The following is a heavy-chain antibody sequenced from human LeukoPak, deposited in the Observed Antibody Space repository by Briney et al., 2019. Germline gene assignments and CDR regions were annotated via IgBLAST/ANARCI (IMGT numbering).Heavy chain of an antibody. CDR3: ASSDSSGYYYSLDY. Sequence: SVKVSCKASGGTFSSYAISWVRQAPGQGLEWKGGIIPIFGTANYAQKFQGRVTITTDESTSTAYMELSSLRSEDTAVYYCASSDSSGYYYSLDYWGQGTLVTVSS. CDR2: IIPIFGTA. D-gene: IGHD3-22*01. J-gene: IGHJ4*02. V-gene: IGHV1-69*05. CDR1: GGTFSSYA.